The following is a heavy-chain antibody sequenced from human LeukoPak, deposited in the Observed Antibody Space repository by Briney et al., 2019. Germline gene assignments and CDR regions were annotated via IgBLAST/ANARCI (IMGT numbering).Heavy chain of an antibody. J-gene: IGHJ4*02. D-gene: IGHD2-15*01. CDR3: ARDLGSVRKNDY. Sequence: ASVKVPCKASGYTFTSYYMHWVRQAPGQGLEWMGIINPSGGSTSYAQKFQGRVTMTRDTSTSAGYMELSSLRSEDTAVYYCARDLGSVRKNDYWGQGTLVTVSS. V-gene: IGHV1-46*01. CDR1: GYTFTSYY. CDR2: INPSGGST.